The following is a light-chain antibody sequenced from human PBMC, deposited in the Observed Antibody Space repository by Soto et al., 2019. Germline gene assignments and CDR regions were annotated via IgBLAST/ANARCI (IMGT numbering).Light chain of an antibody. Sequence: EIVMTQSPATLSVSPGERATLSCRARQSVRSNLAWYQQIPGQAPRLLIYDASTGATDIPARFSGSGSGTEFTLTISSXXXXXXXVYYCQQYNEWPLTFXXGXXXEI. V-gene: IGKV3-15*01. CDR2: DAS. J-gene: IGKJ4*01. CDR3: QQYNEWPLT. CDR1: QSVRSN.